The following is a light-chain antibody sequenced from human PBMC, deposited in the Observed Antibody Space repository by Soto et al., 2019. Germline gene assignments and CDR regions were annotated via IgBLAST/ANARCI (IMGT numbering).Light chain of an antibody. CDR2: DAS. J-gene: IGKJ5*01. V-gene: IGKV3-11*01. CDR1: QSVSSY. Sequence: EIVLTQSPATLSLSPGERASLSGRASQSVSSYLAWYPPKPGQAPRLLIYDASNRATGIPARSSGSGSGTDFTLTISSLEPEDFAVYYCQQRSNWPITFGQGTRLEIK. CDR3: QQRSNWPIT.